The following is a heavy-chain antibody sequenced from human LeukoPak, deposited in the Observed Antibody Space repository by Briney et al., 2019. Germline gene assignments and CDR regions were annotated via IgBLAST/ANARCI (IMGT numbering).Heavy chain of an antibody. CDR3: ARLGASSASDY. D-gene: IGHD6-6*01. Sequence: ASMKVSCKASGYAFISYMINWVRQAPGQGLEWLGWVNPSSGSTGHAQKFQGRVTMARDTSVSTAYTELSSLRSEDTAVYYCARLGASSASDYWGQGTLVTVSS. CDR2: VNPSSGST. J-gene: IGHJ4*02. V-gene: IGHV1-8*01. CDR1: GYAFISYM.